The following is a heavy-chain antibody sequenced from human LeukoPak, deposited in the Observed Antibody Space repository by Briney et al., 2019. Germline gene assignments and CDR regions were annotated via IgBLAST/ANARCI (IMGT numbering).Heavy chain of an antibody. CDR1: GGSISSSSYY. V-gene: IGHV4-61*01. CDR3: ARGYYGSGSTLYYYYYMDV. D-gene: IGHD3-10*01. J-gene: IGHJ6*03. Sequence: SETLSLTCTVSGGSISSSSYYWSWIRQPPGKGLEWIGYIYYSGSTNYNPSLKSRVTISVDTSKNQFSLKLSSVTAADTAVYYCARGYYGSGSTLYYYYYMDVWGKGTTVTVSS. CDR2: IYYSGST.